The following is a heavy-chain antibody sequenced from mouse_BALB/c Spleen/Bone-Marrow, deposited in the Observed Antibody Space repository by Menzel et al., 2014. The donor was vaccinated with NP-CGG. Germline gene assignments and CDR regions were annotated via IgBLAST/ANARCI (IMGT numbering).Heavy chain of an antibody. CDR2: ISSGGSYT. CDR1: GFTFSSYT. V-gene: IGHV5-6-4*01. D-gene: IGHD2-3*01. CDR3: TRDLYDGYYYYAMDY. Sequence: EVQLVESGGGLAKPGGSLKLSCAASGFTFSSYTMSWVRQTPEKRLEWVATISSGGSYTYYPDSVKGRFTISRDNAKNTLYLQMSSLKSEDTAMYYCTRDLYDGYYYYAMDYWGQGTSVTVSS. J-gene: IGHJ4*01.